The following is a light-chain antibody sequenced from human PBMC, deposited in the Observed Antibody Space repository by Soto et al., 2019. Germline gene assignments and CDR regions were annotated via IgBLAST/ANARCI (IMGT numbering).Light chain of an antibody. CDR3: SSYTTSSTWV. V-gene: IGLV1-47*01. CDR1: GSNIGNNY. J-gene: IGLJ3*02. Sequence: QSVLTQPPSASGTPGQRVTISCSGSGSNIGNNYVYWYQQIPGTAPKLLIYRNNQRPSGVPDRFSGSSSGTSASLAISGLRSEDEADYYCSSYTTSSTWVFGGGTKLTVL. CDR2: RNN.